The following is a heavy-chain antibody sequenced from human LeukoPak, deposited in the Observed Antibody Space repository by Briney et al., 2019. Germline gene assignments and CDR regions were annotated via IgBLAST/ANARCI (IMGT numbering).Heavy chain of an antibody. V-gene: IGHV3-7*01. J-gene: IGHJ4*02. CDR1: GFTSSRYW. CDR2: INQDGSEK. CDR3: AKNRGYSGSYLDY. D-gene: IGHD1-26*01. Sequence: PGGSLRLSCAASGFTSSRYWMSWVRQAPGKGLEWVANINQDGSEKHYVDSVKGRFTISRDSAKNSLYLQMNSLRAEDTAVYYCAKNRGYSGSYLDYWGQGTLVTVSS.